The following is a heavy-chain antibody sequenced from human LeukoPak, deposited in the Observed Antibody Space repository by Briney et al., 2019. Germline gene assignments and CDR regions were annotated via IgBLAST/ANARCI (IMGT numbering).Heavy chain of an antibody. J-gene: IGHJ4*02. CDR2: IKQDGSDK. V-gene: IGHV3-7*01. CDR1: GFTFSSYW. CDR3: ARDKVVGATHFDY. D-gene: IGHD1-26*01. Sequence: PGGPPRLSCVASGFTFSSYWMSWVRQAPGKGLEWVANIKQDGSDKNYVDSVKGRFTISRDNAKNSLYLQMHSLRAEDTAVYYCARDKVVGATHFDYWGQGTLVTVSS.